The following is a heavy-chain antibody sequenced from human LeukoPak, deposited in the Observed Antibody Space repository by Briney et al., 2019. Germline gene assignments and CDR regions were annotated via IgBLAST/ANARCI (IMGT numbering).Heavy chain of an antibody. Sequence: SETLSLTCAVYGGSFSGYYWSWIRQPPGKGLEWIGEINHSGSTNYNPSLKSRVTISVDTPKNQFSLKLSSVTAADTAVYYCARGRRRVVVVAARDPSFDYWGQGTLVTVSS. D-gene: IGHD2-15*01. CDR1: GGSFSGYY. CDR2: INHSGST. J-gene: IGHJ4*02. V-gene: IGHV4-34*01. CDR3: ARGRRRVVVVAARDPSFDY.